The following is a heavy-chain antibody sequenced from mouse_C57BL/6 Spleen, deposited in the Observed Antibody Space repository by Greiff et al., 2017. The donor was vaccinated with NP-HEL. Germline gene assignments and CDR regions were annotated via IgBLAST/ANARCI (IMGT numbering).Heavy chain of an antibody. V-gene: IGHV5-12*01. J-gene: IGHJ1*03. D-gene: IGHD1-1*01. Sequence: EVQRVESGGGLVQPGGSLKLSCAASGFTFSDYYMYWVRQTPEKRLEWVAYISNGGGSTYYPDTVKGRFTISRDNAKNTLYLRMSRLKSEDTAMYYCARRITTDWYFDVWGTGTTVTVSS. CDR2: ISNGGGST. CDR1: GFTFSDYY. CDR3: ARRITTDWYFDV.